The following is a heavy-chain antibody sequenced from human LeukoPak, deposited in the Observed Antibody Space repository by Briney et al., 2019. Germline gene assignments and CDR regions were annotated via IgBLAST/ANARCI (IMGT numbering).Heavy chain of an antibody. D-gene: IGHD3-10*01. CDR3: ARAVGSGSFQTYYYYMDV. Sequence: SETLSLTCTVSGGSISSYYWTWIRQPPGKGLEWIGSLYYSGSTNYNPSLKSRVTISVDTSRNQFSLKLSSVTAADTAVYYCARAVGSGSFQTYYYYMDVWGKGTTVTISS. J-gene: IGHJ6*03. V-gene: IGHV4-59*01. CDR2: LYYSGST. CDR1: GGSISSYY.